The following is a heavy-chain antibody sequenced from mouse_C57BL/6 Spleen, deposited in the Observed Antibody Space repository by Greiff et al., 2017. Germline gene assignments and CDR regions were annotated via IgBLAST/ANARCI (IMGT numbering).Heavy chain of an antibody. CDR1: GFTFSDYG. CDR2: ISSGSSTI. V-gene: IGHV5-17*01. J-gene: IGHJ2*01. D-gene: IGHD2-1*01. Sequence: EVQRVESGGGLVKPGGSLELSCAASGFTFSDYGMHWVRQAPEKGLEWVAYISSGSSTIYYADTVKGRFTISRDNAKNTLFLQMTSLRSEDTAMYYCARRRDYYGNYADYWGQVTTLTVSS. CDR3: ARRRDYYGNYADY.